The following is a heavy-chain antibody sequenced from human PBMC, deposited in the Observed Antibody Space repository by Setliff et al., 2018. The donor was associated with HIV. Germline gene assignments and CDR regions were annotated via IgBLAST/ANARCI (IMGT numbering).Heavy chain of an antibody. D-gene: IGHD1-26*01. CDR1: GFTFSSYW. Sequence: GGSLRLSCAASGFTFSSYWMSWVRQAPGKGLEWVANIKQDGSEKYYVDSVKGRFTISRDNAKNSLYLQMNSLRAEDTAVYYCARGPNRYSGTSSYYYYMDVWGKGTTVTVSS. J-gene: IGHJ6*03. CDR3: ARGPNRYSGTSSYYYYMDV. V-gene: IGHV3-7*03. CDR2: IKQDGSEK.